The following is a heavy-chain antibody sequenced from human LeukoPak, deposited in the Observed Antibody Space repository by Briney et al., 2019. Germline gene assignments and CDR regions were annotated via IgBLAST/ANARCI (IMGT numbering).Heavy chain of an antibody. Sequence: GGSLRLSCAASGFTFSSYGMSWVRQAPGKGLEWVSAISGSGGSTYYADSVKGRFTISRDNSKNTLYLQMNSLRAEDTAVYYCARLRIQLWWVLDYWGQGTLVTVSS. J-gene: IGHJ4*02. CDR1: GFTFSSYG. CDR2: ISGSGGST. D-gene: IGHD5-18*01. CDR3: ARLRIQLWWVLDY. V-gene: IGHV3-23*01.